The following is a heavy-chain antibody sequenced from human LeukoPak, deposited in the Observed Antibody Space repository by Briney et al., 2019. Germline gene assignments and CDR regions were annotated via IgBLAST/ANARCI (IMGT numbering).Heavy chain of an antibody. D-gene: IGHD7-27*01. Sequence: SETLSLTCTVPGGSISSYYWSWIRQPPGKGLEWIGYIYYSGSTNYNPSLKSRVTISVDTSKNQFSLKLSYVTAADTAVYFCARESSWGNFDYWGQGTLVTVSS. CDR1: GGSISSYY. J-gene: IGHJ4*02. CDR2: IYYSGST. V-gene: IGHV4-59*01. CDR3: ARESSWGNFDY.